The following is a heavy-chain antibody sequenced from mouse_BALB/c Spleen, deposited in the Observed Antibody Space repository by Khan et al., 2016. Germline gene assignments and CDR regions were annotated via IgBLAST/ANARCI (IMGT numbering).Heavy chain of an antibody. J-gene: IGHJ4*01. D-gene: IGHD2-1*01. CDR1: GYTFSSYW. CDR3: ARDGNYRYYAMDY. Sequence: QVQLQQSGAELMKPGASVKISCKATGYTFSSYWIEWVKQRPGHGLEWIGEILPGSGSTNYNEKFKGKATFTADTSSKTAYMQLSSLTSEDSAVYYCARDGNYRYYAMDYWGQGTSVTVSS. V-gene: IGHV1-9*01. CDR2: ILPGSGST.